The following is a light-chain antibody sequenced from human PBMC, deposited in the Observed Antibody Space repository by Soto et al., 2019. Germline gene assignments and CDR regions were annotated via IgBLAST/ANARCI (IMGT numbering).Light chain of an antibody. Sequence: QSVLTQPPSASGTPGPRVTISCSGSIIGSNYVYWYQLLPGTAPRLLIHNNNQRPSGVPDRFSGSKSGASASLAISGLRSACGAEDYCAASNDGMSGSDFATGTKVTVL. CDR1: SIIGSNY. CDR3: AASNDGMSGSD. V-gene: IGLV1-47*02. CDR2: NNN. J-gene: IGLJ1*01.